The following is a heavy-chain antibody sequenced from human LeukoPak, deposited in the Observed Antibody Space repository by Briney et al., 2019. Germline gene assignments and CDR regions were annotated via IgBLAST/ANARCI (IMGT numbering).Heavy chain of an antibody. V-gene: IGHV3-48*03. Sequence: GGSLRLSCAASGFTFSSYEMNWVRQAPGKGLEWVSYISSSGSTIYYADSVKGRFTISRDNAKNSVFLQMNSLRAEDTAVYYCVREWFLARYSWGQGALVTVSS. D-gene: IGHD3-10*01. CDR2: ISSSGSTI. J-gene: IGHJ4*02. CDR1: GFTFSSYE. CDR3: VREWFLARYS.